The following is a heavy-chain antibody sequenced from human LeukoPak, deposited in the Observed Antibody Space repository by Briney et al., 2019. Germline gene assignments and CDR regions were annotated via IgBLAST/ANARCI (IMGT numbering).Heavy chain of an antibody. CDR2: MNPNSGNT. D-gene: IGHD1-1*01. CDR3: TRYVVHGTHGFDP. Sequence: ASVQVSCKASGYTFTSHDINWVRQATGQGLEWMGWMNPNSGNTYYAQKFQGRLTMTRDTSINTVYMELNSLRSEDTAVYYCTRYVVHGTHGFDPWGQGTLVTVSS. J-gene: IGHJ5*02. CDR1: GYTFTSHD. V-gene: IGHV1-8*01.